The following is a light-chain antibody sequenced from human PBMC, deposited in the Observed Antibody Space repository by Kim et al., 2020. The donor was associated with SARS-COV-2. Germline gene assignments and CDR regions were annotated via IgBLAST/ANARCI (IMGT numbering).Light chain of an antibody. CDR2: YDS. J-gene: IGLJ3*02. V-gene: IGLV3-21*04. CDR3: RVWDSSSDHRV. CDR1: NSRRRS. Sequence: APRKTARMTCGRNNSRRRSEHWYQQKPGEAPVLVIYYDSDRPSGIPERFSGSNSGDTAALTISRVEAGDEADYYCRVWDSSSDHRVFGGGTQLTVL.